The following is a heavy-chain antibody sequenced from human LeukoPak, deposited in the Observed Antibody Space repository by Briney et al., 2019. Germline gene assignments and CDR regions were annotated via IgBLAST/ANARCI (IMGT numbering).Heavy chain of an antibody. D-gene: IGHD5-24*01. CDR2: IRPNSGTT. CDR3: ATVTRYHSDGYTSRGYNDY. CDR1: GYTFTDYS. Sequence: ASVKVSCKASGYTFTDYSMHWVRQAPGQGLEWMGLIRPNSGTTNYAQRFQGRVTMTRDTSISTAYMELSSLRSDDTAVYYCATVTRYHSDGYTSRGYNDYWGQGTLVTVSS. V-gene: IGHV1-2*02. J-gene: IGHJ4*02.